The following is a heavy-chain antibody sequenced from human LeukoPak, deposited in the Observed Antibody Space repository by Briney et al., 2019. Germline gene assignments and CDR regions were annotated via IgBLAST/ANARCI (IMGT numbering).Heavy chain of an antibody. CDR3: ASPMGATPWDAFDI. Sequence: PGGSLRLSCAASGFTFSTYWMNWVRQAPGKGPEWVANIKQDGSEKYYVDSVKGRFTISRDNAKNSLYLQMNSLRAEDTAMYYCASPMGATPWDAFDIWGQGTRVTVSP. CDR2: IKQDGSEK. D-gene: IGHD1-26*01. CDR1: GFTFSTYW. V-gene: IGHV3-7*01. J-gene: IGHJ3*02.